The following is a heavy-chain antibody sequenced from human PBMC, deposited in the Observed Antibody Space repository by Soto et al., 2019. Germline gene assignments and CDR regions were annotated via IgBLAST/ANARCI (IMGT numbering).Heavy chain of an antibody. J-gene: IGHJ4*02. CDR2: ISHTGDT. Sequence: LSLTCTVSDASVWSDSYFWTWIRQPPGKGLEWIAYISHTGDTNYNPSLKSRVTISIDTSRNQFSLTVTSVTAADTAVYFCARIVVGVTVDLWGQGXLVTVSS. CDR3: ARIVVGVTVDL. V-gene: IGHV4-61*01. CDR1: DASVWSDSYF. D-gene: IGHD1-26*01.